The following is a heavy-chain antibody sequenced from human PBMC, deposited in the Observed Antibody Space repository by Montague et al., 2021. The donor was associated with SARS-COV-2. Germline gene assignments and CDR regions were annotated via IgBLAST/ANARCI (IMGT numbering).Heavy chain of an antibody. J-gene: IGHJ4*02. CDR3: ARHPLGYCSSTSCYVG. CDR2: IYYSGST. CDR1: GGSFSNYY. V-gene: IGHV4-39*01. D-gene: IGHD2-2*01. Sequence: SETLSLTCALSGGSFSNYYWSWIRQPPGKGLEWIGSIYYSGSTYYNPSLKSRVTISVDTSKNQFSLKLSSVTAADTAVYYCARHPLGYCSSTSCYVGWGQGTLVTVSS.